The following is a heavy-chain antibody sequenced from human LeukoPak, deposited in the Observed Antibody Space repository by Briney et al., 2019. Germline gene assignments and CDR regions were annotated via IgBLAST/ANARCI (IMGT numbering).Heavy chain of an antibody. J-gene: IGHJ3*02. CDR3: ARGVTFGSTFEI. CDR1: GGSISRHY. D-gene: IGHD3/OR15-3a*01. V-gene: IGHV4-59*11. CDR2: IFYSGNT. Sequence: SETLSLTCTVSGGSISRHYWSWVRQSPGEGLEWVGYIFYSGNTNYNPSLKSRVTISLDTSKNQFSLRLTSVTAADPAVYYCARGVTFGSTFEIWGQGTMVTVSS.